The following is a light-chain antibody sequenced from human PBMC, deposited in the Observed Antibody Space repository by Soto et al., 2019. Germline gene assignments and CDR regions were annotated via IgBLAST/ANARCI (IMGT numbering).Light chain of an antibody. Sequence: DIVMTQSPATLPVSPGERATLSFRASQSVSSNLAWYQQKPGQAPRFLIYDASNRATGIPARFSGSGSGTDFTLTISRLEPEDFAVYYCQQYGSSRFGQGTKVDI. CDR3: QQYGSSR. CDR1: QSVSSN. V-gene: IGKV3-20*01. CDR2: DAS. J-gene: IGKJ1*01.